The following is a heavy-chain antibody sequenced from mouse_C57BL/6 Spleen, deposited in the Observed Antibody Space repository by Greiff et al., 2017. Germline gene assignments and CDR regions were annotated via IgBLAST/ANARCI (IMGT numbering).Heavy chain of an antibody. CDR3: ARDGGNSPMDY. CDR1: GFTFSDYY. V-gene: IGHV5-16*01. CDR2: INYDGSST. J-gene: IGHJ4*01. D-gene: IGHD2-1*01. Sequence: EVQLVESEGGLVQPGSSMKLSCTASGFTFSDYYMAWVRQVPEKGLEWVANINYDGSSTYYLDSLKSRFIISRDNAKNILYLQMSSLKSEDTATYYCARDGGNSPMDYWGQGTSVTVSS.